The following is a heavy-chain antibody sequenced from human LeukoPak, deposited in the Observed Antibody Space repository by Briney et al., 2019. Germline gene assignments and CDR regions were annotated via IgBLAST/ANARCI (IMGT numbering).Heavy chain of an antibody. CDR3: AXSQYISGVQAFDI. D-gene: IGHD6-19*01. CDR1: GGSIRGYY. V-gene: IGHV4-59*01. CDR2: FYYSGST. Sequence: PSETLSLTCTVSGGSIRGYYWSWIRQPPGRGLEWIGYFYYSGSTNYSPSLKSRVTISLDTSKNQFSLKLTSVTAADTAVYYCAXSQYISGVQAFDIWGQGTMVTVSS. J-gene: IGHJ3*02.